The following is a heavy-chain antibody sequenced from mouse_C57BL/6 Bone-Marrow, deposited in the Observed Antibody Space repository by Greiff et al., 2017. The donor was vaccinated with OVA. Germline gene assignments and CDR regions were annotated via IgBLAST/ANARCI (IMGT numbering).Heavy chain of an antibody. Sequence: QVQLQQPGAELVKPGASVKLSCKASGYTFTSYWMHWVKQRPGQGLEWIGMIHPNSGSTNYNEKFKSKATLTVDKSSSTAYMQLSSLTSEDSAVYYCARGNLKDSNYVGWFAYWGQGTLVTVSA. J-gene: IGHJ3*01. V-gene: IGHV1-64*01. CDR3: ARGNLKDSNYVGWFAY. D-gene: IGHD2-5*01. CDR1: GYTFTSYW. CDR2: IHPNSGST.